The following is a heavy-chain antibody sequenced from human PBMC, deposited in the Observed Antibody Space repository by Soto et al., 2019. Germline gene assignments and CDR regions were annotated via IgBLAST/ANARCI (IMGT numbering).Heavy chain of an antibody. CDR2: IYYSGGA. J-gene: IGHJ6*03. CDR3: ATAVPNDYIPNYYYMDV. D-gene: IGHD4-4*01. V-gene: IGHV4-59*01. Sequence: PSETLPLTCTVSGASIRSYYWSWIRQPPGKGLEWIGYIYYSGGANYNPSLESRVTISVDTSKNQVSLKLTSVTAADTAVYYCATAVPNDYIPNYYYMDVWGKGTTVTVSS. CDR1: GASIRSYY.